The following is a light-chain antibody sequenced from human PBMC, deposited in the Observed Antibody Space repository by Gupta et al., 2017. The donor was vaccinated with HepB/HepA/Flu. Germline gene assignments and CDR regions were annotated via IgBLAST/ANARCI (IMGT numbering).Light chain of an antibody. CDR2: DVS. J-gene: IGLJ3*02. Sequence: QSALTQPASVSGPPGQSITISCPGTSSDVGGYNYVSWYQQHPGKAPKLMIFDVSNRPSGVSNRFSGSKSGNTASLTISGLQAEDEADYYCSSYTSSSTLVFGGGTKLTVL. CDR1: SSDVGGYNY. CDR3: SSYTSSSTLV. V-gene: IGLV2-14*03.